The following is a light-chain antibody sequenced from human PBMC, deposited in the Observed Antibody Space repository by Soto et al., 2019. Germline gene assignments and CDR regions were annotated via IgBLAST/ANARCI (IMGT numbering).Light chain of an antibody. V-gene: IGKV3-20*01. J-gene: IGKJ1*01. Sequence: EIVLTPSPGTLSLSPGERATLSCRASQSLTSDYLSWYQQRPGQSPRLLIYDTDRRATDVPDRFRGSGSGTDFTLTITRLEPEDFAVYFCQQYGRSLWTFGQGTKVDIK. CDR3: QQYGRSLWT. CDR1: QSLTSDY. CDR2: DTD.